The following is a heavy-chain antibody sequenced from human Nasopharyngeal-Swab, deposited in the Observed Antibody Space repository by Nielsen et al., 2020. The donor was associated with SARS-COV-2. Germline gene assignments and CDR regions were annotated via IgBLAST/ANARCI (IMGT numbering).Heavy chain of an antibody. CDR2: ISTSGSTR. CDR3: VRAECYGDHNWHFDL. D-gene: IGHD4-17*01. V-gene: IGHV3-11*01. J-gene: IGHJ2*01. Sequence: GGSLRLSCAASGFTFSAYYMTWIRRSPRKGLEWISYISTSGSTRYHTDSVKGRFTISRDNAKKSLFLQMDSLKAEDTAVYYCVRAECYGDHNWHFDLWGRGTLVTVSS. CDR1: GFTFSAYY.